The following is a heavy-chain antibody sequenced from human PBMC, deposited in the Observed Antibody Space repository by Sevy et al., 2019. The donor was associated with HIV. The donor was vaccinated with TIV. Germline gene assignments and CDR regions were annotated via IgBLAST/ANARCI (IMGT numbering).Heavy chain of an antibody. D-gene: IGHD3-22*01. CDR3: ARGPGPYDSWDWFDP. J-gene: IGHJ5*02. CDR1: GFTLSTYE. Sequence: GGSLRLSCAASGFTLSTYEMNWVRQAPGKGLEWVSYITSSGSTLYSADSVKGRFTISRDTAKNSLYLQMNSLRAEDTAVYYCARGPGPYDSWDWFDPWGQGTLVTVSS. CDR2: ITSSGSTL. V-gene: IGHV3-48*03.